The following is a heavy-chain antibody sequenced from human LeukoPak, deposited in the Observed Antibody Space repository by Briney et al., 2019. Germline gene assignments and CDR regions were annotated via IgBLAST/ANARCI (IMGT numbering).Heavy chain of an antibody. V-gene: IGHV4-59*01. Sequence: KASETLSLTCTVSGGSISNYYWSWIRQPPGRGLEWIGYIYYGGSTNYNPSLKSRVTMSVDTSKNQFSLKLSSVTAADTAVYYCARAAAATVGLLDYWGQGTLVTVS. CDR1: GGSISNYY. CDR2: IYYGGST. J-gene: IGHJ4*02. D-gene: IGHD6-13*01. CDR3: ARAAAATVGLLDY.